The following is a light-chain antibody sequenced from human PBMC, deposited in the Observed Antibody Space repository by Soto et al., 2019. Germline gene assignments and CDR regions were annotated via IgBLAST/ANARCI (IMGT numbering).Light chain of an antibody. CDR2: GAS. CDR1: QSVSSN. V-gene: IGKV3-15*01. CDR3: QQYNNWPYT. Sequence: EIVMTQSPATLSVSPGERATLSCRASQSVSSNLAWYQQKPGQAPRLLIYGASTRATGIPARFSGSGSGTEFTLTISSLHSKDFAVYYCQQYNNWPYTFGQGTTLEIK. J-gene: IGKJ2*01.